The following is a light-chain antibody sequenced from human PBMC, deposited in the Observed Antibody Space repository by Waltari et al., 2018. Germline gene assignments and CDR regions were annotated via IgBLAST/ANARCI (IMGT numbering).Light chain of an antibody. CDR2: WAS. Sequence: DIVMTQSPNSRAVSLGERATISCKSSQSILSSSNNRNFLSWYQQTPGQPPKLLIYWASTRESGVPDRFSGIGSGTDFTLTISSLQAEDVAVYYCQQYYSDKTFGQGTKVEIK. CDR3: QQYYSDKT. CDR1: QSILSSSNNRNF. J-gene: IGKJ1*01. V-gene: IGKV4-1*01.